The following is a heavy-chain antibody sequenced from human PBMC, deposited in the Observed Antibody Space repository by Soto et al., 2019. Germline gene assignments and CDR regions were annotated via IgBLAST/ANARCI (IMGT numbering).Heavy chain of an antibody. Sequence: SETLSLTCTVSGGSVTNSSYYWGWIRQSPGKGLAWIGSVYYRGRSYSKSSVKSRVTISVDTSKNRFSLSLNSVTASDTAVYFCVSQRTTVPTQAYFDYWGPGALVTVSS. V-gene: IGHV4-39*01. CDR2: VYYRGRS. CDR3: VSQRTTVPTQAYFDY. CDR1: GGSVTNSSYY. D-gene: IGHD4-17*01. J-gene: IGHJ4*02.